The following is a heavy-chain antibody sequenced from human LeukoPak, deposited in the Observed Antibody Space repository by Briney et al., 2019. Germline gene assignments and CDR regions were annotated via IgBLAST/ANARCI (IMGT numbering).Heavy chain of an antibody. J-gene: IGHJ4*02. D-gene: IGHD2-2*01. V-gene: IGHV1-2*02. CDR2: IDPNTGDS. CDR3: ARIRYCGGISCYYIDY. Sequence: ASVKVSCKASEYTFTGYYIHWVRQAPGQGRGWMGWIDPNTGDSNYVQKLQGRGTMTRDTSVSTAYMELSRLRSDDTAFYYCARIRYCGGISCYYIDYWGQGTLVTVSA. CDR1: EYTFTGYY.